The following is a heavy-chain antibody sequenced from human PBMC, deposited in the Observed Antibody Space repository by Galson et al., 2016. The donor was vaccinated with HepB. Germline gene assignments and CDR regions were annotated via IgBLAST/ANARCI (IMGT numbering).Heavy chain of an antibody. D-gene: IGHD5-18*01. CDR1: GFSFSSYS. Sequence: SLRLSCAASGFSFSSYSMRWVRQAPGQGLEWISHITASGTTMYYADSVKGQCTITRDNGNTSPYLQMNSLRAEDTAVYYCANDGGYNGGFAYDYWGQGALVTVSS. CDR2: ITASGTTM. CDR3: ANDGGYNGGFAYDY. J-gene: IGHJ4*02. V-gene: IGHV3-48*01.